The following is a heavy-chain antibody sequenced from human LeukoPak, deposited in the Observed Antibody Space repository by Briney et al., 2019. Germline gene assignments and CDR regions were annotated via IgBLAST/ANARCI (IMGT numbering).Heavy chain of an antibody. CDR3: ARALRSPETNWFDP. CDR1: GGSISSGDYY. J-gene: IGHJ5*02. CDR2: IYYSGST. V-gene: IGHV4-30-4*01. D-gene: IGHD1-14*01. Sequence: SETLSLTCTVSGGSISSGDYYWSWIRPPPGKGLEWIGYIYYSGSTYYNPSLKSRVTISVDTSKNQFSLKLSSVTAADTAVYYCARALRSPETNWFDPWGQGTLVTVSS.